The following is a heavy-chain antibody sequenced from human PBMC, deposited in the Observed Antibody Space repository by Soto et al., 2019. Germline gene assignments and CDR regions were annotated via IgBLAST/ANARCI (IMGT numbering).Heavy chain of an antibody. V-gene: IGHV4-39*01. CDR1: VRSISSSSYY. D-gene: IGHD6-13*01. CDR3: ARQYDSGSGYRYYNMDV. J-gene: IGHJ6*03. CDR2: VYYSGST. Sequence: QLQLQESGPVLVKPSETLSLTCTVSVRSISSSSYYWGWIRQPPGKGVEWIGSVYYSGSTYYNPSLKCRVTISVDTSKNLFSLKLGSVTAAETAVYYCARQYDSGSGYRYYNMDVWGKGTTVTVSS.